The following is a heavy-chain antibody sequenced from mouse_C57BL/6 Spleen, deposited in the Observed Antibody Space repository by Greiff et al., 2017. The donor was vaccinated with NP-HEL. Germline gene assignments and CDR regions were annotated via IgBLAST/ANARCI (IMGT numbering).Heavy chain of an antibody. J-gene: IGHJ1*03. CDR3: TRSRSTWYFDD. CDR1: GYTFTDYE. Sequence: QVQLQQSGAELVRPGASVTLSCKASGYTFTDYEMHWVKQTPVHGLEWIGAIDPETGGTSYNQKFKGKAILTADKSSSTDYMELRRLTSEDSAVYYCTRSRSTWYFDDWGTGTTVTVSS. CDR2: IDPETGGT. V-gene: IGHV1-15*01. D-gene: IGHD5-1*01.